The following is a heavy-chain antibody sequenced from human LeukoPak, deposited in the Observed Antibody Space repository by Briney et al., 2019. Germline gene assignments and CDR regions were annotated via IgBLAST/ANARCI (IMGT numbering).Heavy chain of an antibody. CDR3: ARGSGILELARYYYYYMDV. Sequence: ASVKVSCKASGYTFTSYDINWVRQATGQGLEWMGWMNPNSGNTGYAQKFQGRVTITRNTSISTAYMELSSLRSEDTAVYYCARGSGILELARYYYYYMDVWGKGTTVTVSS. V-gene: IGHV1-8*03. CDR1: GYTFTSYD. J-gene: IGHJ6*03. D-gene: IGHD5-24*01. CDR2: MNPNSGNT.